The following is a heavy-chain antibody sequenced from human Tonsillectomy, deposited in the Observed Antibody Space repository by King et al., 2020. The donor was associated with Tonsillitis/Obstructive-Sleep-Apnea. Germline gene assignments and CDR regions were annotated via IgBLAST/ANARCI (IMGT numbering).Heavy chain of an antibody. Sequence: QLQESGSGLVKPSQTLSLTCAVSGGSISSGGYSWSWIRQPPGKGLEWIGYIYHSGSTYYNPSLKSRVTISVDRSKNQFSLKLSSVTAADTAVYYCARGPRGRDGYNYDWGQGTLVTVSS. CDR2: IYHSGST. CDR1: GGSISSGGYS. J-gene: IGHJ4*02. D-gene: IGHD5-24*01. V-gene: IGHV4-30-2*01. CDR3: ARGPRGRDGYNYD.